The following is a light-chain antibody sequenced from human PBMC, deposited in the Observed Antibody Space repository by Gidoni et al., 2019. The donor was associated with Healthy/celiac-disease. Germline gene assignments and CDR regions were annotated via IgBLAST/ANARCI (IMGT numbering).Light chain of an antibody. Sequence: SSELTQDPAVSVALGQTVRITCQGDSLRSYYASWYQQKPGQAPVLVIYGKNNRPSGIPDRFSGSSSGNPASLTITGAPAEDGADYYCNSRDSRCNLSWVFGGGTKLTVL. CDR1: SLRSYY. V-gene: IGLV3-19*01. CDR2: GKN. CDR3: NSRDSRCNLSWV. J-gene: IGLJ3*02.